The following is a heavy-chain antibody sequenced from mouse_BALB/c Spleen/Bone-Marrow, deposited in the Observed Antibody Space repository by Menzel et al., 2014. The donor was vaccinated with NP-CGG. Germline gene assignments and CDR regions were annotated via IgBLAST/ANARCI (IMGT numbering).Heavy chain of an antibody. J-gene: IGHJ2*01. CDR3: ARGTGYYFDY. V-gene: IGHV3-8*02. D-gene: IGHD3-3*01. CDR1: GDSITNAY. Sequence: EVKVMDSGPSLVKPSQPLSLTCSVTGDSITNAYWNWIRKFPGNKIDYMGYISYSGNTYYNPSLKSRISITRDTSKNQFYLQLNSVTTEDTATYFCARGTGYYFDYWGQGTTLTVSS. CDR2: ISYSGNT.